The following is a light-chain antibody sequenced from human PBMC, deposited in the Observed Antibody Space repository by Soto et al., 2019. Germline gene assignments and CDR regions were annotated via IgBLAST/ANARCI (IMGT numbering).Light chain of an antibody. Sequence: DIQLTQSPSFLSASVGDIVTIYCRASHGISSHLAWDQQKPGKAPRLLIYDASTLQSGVPSGFSGSGSGTEFTITISNLQPEDFATYSGQQPNSYSPLTLGGGTNVEIK. V-gene: IGKV1-9*01. CDR2: DAS. J-gene: IGKJ4*01. CDR1: HGISSH. CDR3: QQPNSYSPLT.